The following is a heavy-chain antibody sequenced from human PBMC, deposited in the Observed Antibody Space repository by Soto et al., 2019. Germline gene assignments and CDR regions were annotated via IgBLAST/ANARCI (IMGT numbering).Heavy chain of an antibody. CDR3: AKQAGCSSTSCYTGARPYYYYGMDV. J-gene: IGHJ6*02. Sequence: GGSLRLSCAASGFTFSSYAMSWVRQAPGKGLEWVSAISGSGGSTYYADSVKGRFTISRDNSKNTLYLQMNSLRAEDTAVYYCAKQAGCSSTSCYTGARPYYYYGMDVWGQWTTVTVSS. V-gene: IGHV3-23*01. CDR1: GFTFSSYA. D-gene: IGHD2-2*02. CDR2: ISGSGGST.